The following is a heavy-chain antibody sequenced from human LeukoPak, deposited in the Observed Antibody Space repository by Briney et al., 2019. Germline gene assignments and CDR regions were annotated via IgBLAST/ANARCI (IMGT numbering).Heavy chain of an antibody. D-gene: IGHD5-12*01. V-gene: IGHV3-23*01. CDR1: GFTFNNYV. CDR3: AKGAYDYIEMGYFDS. J-gene: IGHJ4*02. Sequence: GGSLRLSCAVSGFTFNNYVMSWVRQAPGKGLEWVSLIIGSSDDTFYADSVKGRFTISRDNSKNRLYLQMNSLRAEDTALYYCAKGAYDYIEMGYFDSWGQGTLVTVSS. CDR2: IIGSSDDT.